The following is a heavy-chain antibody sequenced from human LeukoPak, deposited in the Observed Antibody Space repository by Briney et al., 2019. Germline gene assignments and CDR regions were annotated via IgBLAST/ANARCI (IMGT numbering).Heavy chain of an antibody. CDR2: LSYDGSRT. V-gene: IGHV3-30*16. CDR1: GFTFSDYA. J-gene: IGHJ4*02. D-gene: IGHD7-27*01. CDR3: ARDWGFDS. Sequence: PGGSLRLSCAASGFTFSDYAMHWVRQSPGKGLEWVAVLSYDGSRTCYADSVKGRFTISRDNSRNRVYLQMASLATEDTAIYYCARDWGFDSWGQGTLVTVSS.